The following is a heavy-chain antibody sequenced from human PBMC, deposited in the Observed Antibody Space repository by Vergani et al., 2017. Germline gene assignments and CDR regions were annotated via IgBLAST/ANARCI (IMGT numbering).Heavy chain of an antibody. J-gene: IGHJ4*02. CDR3: VKDHPVFDE. Sequence: QVQLVESGGRVVQPEESLRLSCAASGFPFSTYGMHCVRQAPGTGLEWLAFIQKDCIDKFYADSVRGRFTISRDISKNTLYLEMNSLSAEDTALYHCVKDHPVFDEWGRGTLVSVS. V-gene: IGHV3-30*02. CDR1: GFPFSTYG. CDR2: IQKDCIDK.